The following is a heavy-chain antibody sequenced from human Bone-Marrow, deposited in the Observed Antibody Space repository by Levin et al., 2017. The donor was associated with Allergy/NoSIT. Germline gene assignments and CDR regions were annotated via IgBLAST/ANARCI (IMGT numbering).Heavy chain of an antibody. Sequence: SVKVSCKTSGGTFSTFAISWVRQAPGQGLEWMGGIIPFFGTGNYAQKFQGRVTITADKSTTTAYMELSSLTSEDTAMYFCAREAKYYGSGSYYDPYYFDYWGQGTLVTVSS. CDR3: AREAKYYGSGSYYDPYYFDY. V-gene: IGHV1-69*06. D-gene: IGHD3-10*01. J-gene: IGHJ4*02. CDR1: GGTFSTFA. CDR2: IIPFFGTG.